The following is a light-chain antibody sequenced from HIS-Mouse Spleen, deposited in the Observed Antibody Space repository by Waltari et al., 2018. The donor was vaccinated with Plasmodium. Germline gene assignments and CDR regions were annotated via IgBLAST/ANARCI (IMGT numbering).Light chain of an antibody. Sequence: QSALTQPPSASGSPGQSVTISCTGTRSDVGGYNYVYWYQQHPGKAPKLMIYEVSKLPSGVPDRFSGSKSGNTASLTVSGLQAEDEADYYCSSYAGSNNLVFGGGTKLTVL. J-gene: IGLJ2*01. V-gene: IGLV2-8*01. CDR3: SSYAGSNNLV. CDR2: EVS. CDR1: RSDVGGYNY.